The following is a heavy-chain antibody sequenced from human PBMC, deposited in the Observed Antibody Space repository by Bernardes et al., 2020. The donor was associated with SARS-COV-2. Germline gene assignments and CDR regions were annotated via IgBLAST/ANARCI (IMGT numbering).Heavy chain of an antibody. CDR3: ARRRGYGDY. CDR1: GYTFTSYG. D-gene: IGHD6-25*01. J-gene: IGHJ4*02. CDR2: ISPFNGKT. V-gene: IGHV1-18*01. Sequence: ASVKVSCKASGYTFTSYGISWVRQAPGQGLEWMGWISPFNGKTNYAQKLQGRVTMTTDTSTSTAYMDLRSLRYDDTAVNYCARRRGYGDYWGQGTLVTVSS.